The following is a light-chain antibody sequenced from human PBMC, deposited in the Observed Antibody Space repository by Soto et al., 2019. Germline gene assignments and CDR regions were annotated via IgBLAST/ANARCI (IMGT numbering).Light chain of an antibody. CDR1: SSDVGGYNY. V-gene: IGLV2-14*03. Sequence: SVLTQPASVSGSPGQSITFSCTGTSSDVGGYNYVSWYQHHPGKAPKLMIYDVSNRPSGVSNRFSGSKSGNTASLTISGLQPEDEADYYCSSYTTSNTRQIVFGTGTKVT. CDR2: DVS. CDR3: SSYTTSNTRQIV. J-gene: IGLJ1*01.